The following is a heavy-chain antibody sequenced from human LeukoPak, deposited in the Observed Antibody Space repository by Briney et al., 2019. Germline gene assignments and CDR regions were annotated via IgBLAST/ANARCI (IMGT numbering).Heavy chain of an antibody. J-gene: IGHJ4*02. CDR1: GFTFSRNS. CDR2: ISSSSGYI. V-gene: IGHV3-21*01. CDR3: AREIMVPYTDMVGGFDY. Sequence: PGGSLRLSCAASGFTFSRNSMNWVRQAPGKGLEWVSSISSSSGYIYYADSVKGRFTISRDNAKNSLYLQMNSLRAEDTAVYYCAREIMVPYTDMVGGFDYWGQGTLVTVSS. D-gene: IGHD5-18*01.